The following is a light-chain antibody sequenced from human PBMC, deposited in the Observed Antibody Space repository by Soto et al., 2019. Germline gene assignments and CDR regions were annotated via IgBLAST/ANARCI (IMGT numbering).Light chain of an antibody. V-gene: IGKV3-15*01. Sequence: EIVMTQSPATLSVSPGERETLSCRASQSVSSNLAWYQQKPGQAPRLLIYGASTRATGIPARFSGSGSGTEFTLTISSLQSEDFAVYYCQQYNNWSRTFGQGTKVDIK. J-gene: IGKJ1*01. CDR1: QSVSSN. CDR3: QQYNNWSRT. CDR2: GAS.